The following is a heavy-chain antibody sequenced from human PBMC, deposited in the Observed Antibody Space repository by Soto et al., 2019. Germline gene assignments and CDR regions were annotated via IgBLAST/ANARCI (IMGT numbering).Heavy chain of an antibody. CDR1: GYPFTSYD. J-gene: IGHJ4*02. CDR2: MNPNSGNT. V-gene: IGHV1-8*01. Sequence: QVQLVQSGAEVKKPGASVKVSGKASGYPFTSYDINWGRKATGQGLEWMGWMNPNSGNTGYAQKFQGRVTMTRNTSISTAYMELSSLRPEDTAVYYCARTLYGDNVDYWGQGTLVTVSS. CDR3: ARTLYGDNVDY. D-gene: IGHD4-17*01.